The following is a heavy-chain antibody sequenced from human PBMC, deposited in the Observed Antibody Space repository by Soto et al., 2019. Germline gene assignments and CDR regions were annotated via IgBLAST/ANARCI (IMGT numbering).Heavy chain of an antibody. V-gene: IGHV3-23*01. D-gene: IGHD7-27*01. J-gene: IGHJ4*02. CDR1: GFTFSIFA. CDR2: ISGSGGST. Sequence: GGSLRLSCAASGFTFSIFAMSWVRQSPGKGLEWVSTISGSGGSTYYADAVKGRFSISRDNSMGTLYLQMKSLRVEDTAIYYCAKEVSLGSTVDLGYWGQGTLVTVYS. CDR3: AKEVSLGSTVDLGY.